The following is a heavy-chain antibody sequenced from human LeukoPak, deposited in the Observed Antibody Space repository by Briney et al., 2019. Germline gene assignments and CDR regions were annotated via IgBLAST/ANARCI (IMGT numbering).Heavy chain of an antibody. D-gene: IGHD2-2*01. V-gene: IGHV1-8*01. CDR3: ASLPAATAFNY. CDR1: GYAFSTSD. J-gene: IGHJ4*02. CDR2: MNPNSGNA. Sequence: GASVKVSCKASGYAFSTSDINWVRQATGQGLEWMGWMNPNSGNAGYAQKFQGRVTMTRDTSTSTVYMELSSLRSEDTAVYYCASLPAATAFNYWGQGTLVTVSS.